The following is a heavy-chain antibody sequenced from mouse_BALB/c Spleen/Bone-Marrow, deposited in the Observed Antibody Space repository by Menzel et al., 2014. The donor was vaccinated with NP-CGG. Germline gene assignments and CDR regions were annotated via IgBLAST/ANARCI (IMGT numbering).Heavy chain of an antibody. D-gene: IGHD1-1*01. Sequence: EVQLVESGGGLVQPGGSLKLSCAASGFDFSGYWMSWVRQAPGKGLEWIGEINPDSSTINYTPSLKDKFIISRDNAKNTLYLQMSKVRSEDAALYYCARLGYYGVMVYWGQGTSVTVSS. V-gene: IGHV4-1*02. CDR3: ARLGYYGVMVY. J-gene: IGHJ4*01. CDR2: INPDSSTI. CDR1: GFDFSGYW.